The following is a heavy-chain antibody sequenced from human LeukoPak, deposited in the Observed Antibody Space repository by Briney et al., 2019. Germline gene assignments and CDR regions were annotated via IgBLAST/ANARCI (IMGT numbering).Heavy chain of an antibody. J-gene: IGHJ4*02. CDR2: IYFSGST. D-gene: IGHD3-16*01. CDR1: GGSISGSTYH. CDR3: ARLGDTQFDY. Sequence: KPSETLSLTCTVSGGSISGSTYHWGWIRQPPGKRLEWIGSIYFSGSTYYNPPLKSRVTISVDTSKNQFSLRLSSVTAADTAVYYCARLGDTQFDYWGQGTLVTVSS. V-gene: IGHV4-39*01.